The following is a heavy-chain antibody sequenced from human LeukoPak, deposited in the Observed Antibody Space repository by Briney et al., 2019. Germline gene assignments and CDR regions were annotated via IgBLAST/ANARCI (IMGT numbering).Heavy chain of an antibody. CDR2: IYYSGST. Sequence: SQTLSLTCTVSGGSISSGDYYWSWIRQPPGKGLEWIGYIYYSGSTNYNPSLKSRVTISVDTSKNQFSLKLSSVTAADTAVYYCARDGGYCSSTSCLLHGFDPWGQGTLVTVSS. CDR1: GGSISSGDYY. D-gene: IGHD2-2*01. CDR3: ARDGGYCSSTSCLLHGFDP. J-gene: IGHJ5*02. V-gene: IGHV4-30-4*01.